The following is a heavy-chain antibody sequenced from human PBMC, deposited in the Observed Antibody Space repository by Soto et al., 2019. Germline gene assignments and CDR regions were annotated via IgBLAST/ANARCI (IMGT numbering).Heavy chain of an antibody. V-gene: IGHV3-23*01. CDR3: AKGMERYVVSSLDH. CDR2: ITASASST. J-gene: IGHJ5*02. D-gene: IGHD3-22*01. Sequence: EVQLLESGGGLIQLGGSLRLSCIVSGFTFNNYAMNWVRQAPGKGLEWVSGITASASSTYYAGSVTGRFTISRDDSKNTLYLQMGSLRSEDTAVYYCAKGMERYVVSSLDHWGQGILVTVSS. CDR1: GFTFNNYA.